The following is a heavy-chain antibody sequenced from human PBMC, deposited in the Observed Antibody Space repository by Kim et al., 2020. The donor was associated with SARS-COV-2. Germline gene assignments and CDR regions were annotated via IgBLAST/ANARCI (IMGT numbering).Heavy chain of an antibody. V-gene: IGHV3-7*04. CDR2: INHDGSEK. J-gene: IGHJ4*02. Sequence: GGSLRLSCAASGFSFSNNWMSWVRQAPGKGLEGVANINHDGSEKYYVDSVRGRFTISRDNAKNSLYLQMNSLRVEDSAVYYCARGMAAGDWGQGTPVTVS. CDR3: ARGMAAGD. D-gene: IGHD6-13*01. CDR1: GFSFSNNW.